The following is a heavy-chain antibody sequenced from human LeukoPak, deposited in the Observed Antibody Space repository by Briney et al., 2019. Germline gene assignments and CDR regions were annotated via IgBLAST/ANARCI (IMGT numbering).Heavy chain of an antibody. D-gene: IGHD3-22*01. CDR1: GGSISSGGYS. V-gene: IGHV4-30-2*01. J-gene: IGHJ4*02. CDR2: IYHSGST. CDR3: ARAGGYYDSSGYRY. Sequence: SETLSLTCAVSGGSISSGGYSWSWIRQPPGKGLEWIGYIYHSGSTYYNPSLKSRVTISVDTSKNQFSLKLSPVTAADTAVYYCARAGGYYDSSGYRYWGQGTLVTVSS.